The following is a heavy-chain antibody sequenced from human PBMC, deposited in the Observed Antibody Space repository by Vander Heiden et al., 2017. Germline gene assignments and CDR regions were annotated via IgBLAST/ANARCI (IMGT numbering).Heavy chain of an antibody. CDR2: TKQDGSEK. V-gene: IGHV3-7*01. CDR1: GFTSSSYW. J-gene: IGHJ6*02. Sequence: EVQLVESGGGLVQPGGSLRPSCEASGFTSSSYWVSWVRQAPGKGLEWVANTKQDGSEKYYLDSVNGRFTISRDNAKNSLYLQMNSLRAEDTAVYYCARPDYDSSVLPVYHALDVWGQGTTVTVSS. D-gene: IGHD3-22*01. CDR3: ARPDYDSSVLPVYHALDV.